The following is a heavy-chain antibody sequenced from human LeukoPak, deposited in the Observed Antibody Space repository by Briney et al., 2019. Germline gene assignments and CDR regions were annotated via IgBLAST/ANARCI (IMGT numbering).Heavy chain of an antibody. Sequence: AGGSLRLSCEASGFTFGTYGMTWVRQAPGKGLEWVSGITRSSTWTYYADSVKGRFTISRDNSKNTLHLQMNNLTADGTAIYYCERGVVSLGAGYFDFWGRGTLVTVSS. V-gene: IGHV3-23*01. CDR2: ITRSSTWT. D-gene: IGHD2-15*01. CDR3: ERGVVSLGAGYFDF. J-gene: IGHJ2*01. CDR1: GFTFGTYG.